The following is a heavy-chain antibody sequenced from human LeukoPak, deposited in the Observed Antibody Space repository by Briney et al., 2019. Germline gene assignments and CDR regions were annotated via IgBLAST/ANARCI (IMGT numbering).Heavy chain of an antibody. V-gene: IGHV5-51*01. CDR1: GYLFTSYW. CDR2: TFPRDFDI. CDR3: ARLTAGYSYGPDYFDY. J-gene: IGHJ4*02. D-gene: IGHD5-18*01. Sequence: GESLKISCKGSGYLFTSYWIGWVRQMPGKGLEWIGITFPRDFDIRYSPSFQGQVTISADKSISTAYLQWSSLKASDTAMYYCARLTAGYSYGPDYFDYWGQGTLVTVSS.